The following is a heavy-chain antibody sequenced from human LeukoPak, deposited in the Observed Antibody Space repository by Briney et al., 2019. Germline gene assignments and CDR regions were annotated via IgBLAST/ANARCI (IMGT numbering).Heavy chain of an antibody. CDR1: GGSVSSDDSS. Sequence: SQTLSLTCAVSGGSVSSDDSSWNWIRQPPGQGLEWIGSLYHSGSPSYNPSLKSRVSMSLDRSKNQFSLYLSSVTAADTAVYYCARDGGYCIGSTCRPFYGMDVWGKGTTVTVSS. CDR2: LYHSGSP. J-gene: IGHJ6*04. V-gene: IGHV4-30-2*01. CDR3: ARDGGYCIGSTCRPFYGMDV. D-gene: IGHD2-15*01.